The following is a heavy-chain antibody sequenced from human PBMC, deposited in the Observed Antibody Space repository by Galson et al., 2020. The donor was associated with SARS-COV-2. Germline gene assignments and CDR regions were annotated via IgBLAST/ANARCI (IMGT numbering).Heavy chain of an antibody. CDR3: AREGWGVTTFFWYFDL. CDR1: GGSISSGSYY. D-gene: IGHD4-17*01. J-gene: IGHJ2*01. V-gene: IGHV4-61*02. CDR2: IYTSGST. Sequence: SETLSLTCTVSGGSISSGSYYWSWIRQPAGKGLEWIGRIYTSGSTNYNPSLKSRVTISVDTSKNQFSLKLSSVTAADTAVYYCAREGWGVTTFFWYFDLWGRCTLVTVSS.